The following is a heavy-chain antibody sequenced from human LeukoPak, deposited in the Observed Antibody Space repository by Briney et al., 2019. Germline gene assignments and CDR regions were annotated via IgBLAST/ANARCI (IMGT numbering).Heavy chain of an antibody. CDR3: AIPYYDILTGYYKLYMDV. CDR1: GYTFTSYG. V-gene: IGHV1-2*02. Sequence: ASVKVSCKTSGYTFTSYGITWVRQAPGQGLEWMGWINPNSGGTNYAQKFQGRVTMTRDTSISTAYMELSRLRSDDTAVYYCAIPYYDILTGYYKLYMDVWGKGTTITISS. J-gene: IGHJ6*03. CDR2: INPNSGGT. D-gene: IGHD3-9*01.